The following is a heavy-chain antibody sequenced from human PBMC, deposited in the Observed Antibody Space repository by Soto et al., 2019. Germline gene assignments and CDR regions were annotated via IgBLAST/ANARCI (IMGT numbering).Heavy chain of an antibody. V-gene: IGHV1-46*01. J-gene: IGHJ4*02. CDR3: ARDSEYYYDSSGYLIDY. CDR2: INPSGGST. CDR1: GYTFPSYG. D-gene: IGHD3-22*01. Sequence: ASVKVSCKASGYTFPSYGISWVRQAPGQGLEWMGIINPSGGSTSYAQKFQGRVTMTRDTSTSTVYMELSSLRSEDTAVYYCARDSEYYYDSSGYLIDYWGQGTLVTVSS.